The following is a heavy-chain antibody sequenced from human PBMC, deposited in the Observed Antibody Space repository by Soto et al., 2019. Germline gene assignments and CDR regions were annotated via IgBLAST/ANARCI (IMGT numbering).Heavy chain of an antibody. D-gene: IGHD3-16*01. CDR3: VKRGRKWGAFDF. CDR1: GFILNNYA. CDR2: IGGTDGDSDGVP. J-gene: IGHJ3*01. Sequence: VQLLESGGDLVQPGGSLRLSCVASGFILNNYAMSWVRQAPGKGLEWVSTIGGTDGDSDGVPWYEDSVKGRFTISRDGSTNTLFLHMANLRAEDSAIYYFVKRGRKWGAFDFWGQGTTVVASS. V-gene: IGHV3-23*01.